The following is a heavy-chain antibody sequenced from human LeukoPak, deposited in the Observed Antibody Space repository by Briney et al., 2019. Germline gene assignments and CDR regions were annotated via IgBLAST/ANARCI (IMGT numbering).Heavy chain of an antibody. V-gene: IGHV3-21*01. CDR1: GFSFSIYF. J-gene: IGHJ4*02. CDR3: GGGGDFDY. CDR2: ISRTSEYI. D-gene: IGHD3-16*01. Sequence: PGGSLRLSCAASGFSFSIYFMNWVRQAPGEGLEWVSSISRTSEYIHYADSVRGRFAISRENAKNSVYLQMNSLRAEDTAVNFCGGGGDFDYWGQGILVTVSA.